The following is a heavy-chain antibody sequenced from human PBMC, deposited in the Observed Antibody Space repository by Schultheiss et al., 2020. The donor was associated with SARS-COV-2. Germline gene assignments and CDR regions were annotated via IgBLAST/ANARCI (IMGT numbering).Heavy chain of an antibody. CDR2: INSDGSST. CDR3: ARRRDGYKGPFDI. J-gene: IGHJ3*02. Sequence: GESLKISCAASGFTFSDYWMHWVRQAPGKGLVWVSRINSDGSSTNYADYVKGRFTISRDNAKNTLFLQLNILRAEDTAVYYCARRRDGYKGPFDIWGQGTMVTVSS. V-gene: IGHV3-74*01. CDR1: GFTFSDYW. D-gene: IGHD5-24*01.